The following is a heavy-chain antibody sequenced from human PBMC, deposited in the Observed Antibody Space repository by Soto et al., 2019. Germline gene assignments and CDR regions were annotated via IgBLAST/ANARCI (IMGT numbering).Heavy chain of an antibody. V-gene: IGHV4-31*03. CDR1: GGSIGGGYY. J-gene: IGHJ5*02. CDR2: MYYSGST. Sequence: SETLSLTCTVSGGSIGGGYYWSWIRQHPGKGLEWIGYMYYSGSTYYNPSLKSRVTISLDTSKNQFSLKLSSVTAADTAVYYCATLNGYSPYKWYDPWGQGTLVTVSS. D-gene: IGHD3-22*01. CDR3: ATLNGYSPYKWYDP.